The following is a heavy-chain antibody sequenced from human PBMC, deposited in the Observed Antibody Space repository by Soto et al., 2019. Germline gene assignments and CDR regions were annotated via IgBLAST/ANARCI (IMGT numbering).Heavy chain of an antibody. J-gene: IGHJ6*02. CDR1: GFTVSSNY. CDR3: ASALKSSNSGSYYYYGMDV. Sequence: GGSRRLSCAASGFTVSSNYMSWVRQAPGKGLEWVSVIYSGGSTYYADSAKGRFTISRDNSKNTLYLQMNSLRAEHTAVYYCASALKSSNSGSYYYYGMDVWGQGTTVTVSS. V-gene: IGHV3-53*01. D-gene: IGHD6-13*01. CDR2: IYSGGST.